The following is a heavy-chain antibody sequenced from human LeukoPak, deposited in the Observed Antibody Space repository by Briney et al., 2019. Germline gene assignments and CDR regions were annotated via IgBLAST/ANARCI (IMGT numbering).Heavy chain of an antibody. CDR1: GFSFSSYS. J-gene: IGHJ5*02. CDR2: IGGSGGGT. D-gene: IGHD3-22*01. V-gene: IGHV3-23*01. CDR3: AKDIRVHYFDPRGYLFDP. Sequence: GGSLRLSCAASGFSFSSYSMSWVRQAPRKGPEWVSSIGGSGGGTDYADSMKGRFNISRDNSKKMLYLQMNSLRVEDTAVYYCAKDIRVHYFDPRGYLFDPWGQGTLVTVSS.